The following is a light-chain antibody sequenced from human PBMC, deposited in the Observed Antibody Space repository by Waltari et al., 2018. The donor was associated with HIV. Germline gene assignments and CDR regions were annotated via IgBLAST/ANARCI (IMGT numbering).Light chain of an antibody. CDR1: SSDVGSYNL. J-gene: IGLJ1*01. V-gene: IGLV2-23*01. Sequence: QSALTQPASVSGSPGQSITISCTGTSSDVGSYNLVPWYQQHPDKAPKLMIYEGSKRPSGVSNRFSGSKSGNTASLTISGLQAEDEADYYCCSYAGSSTYVFGTGTKVTVL. CDR2: EGS. CDR3: CSYAGSSTYV.